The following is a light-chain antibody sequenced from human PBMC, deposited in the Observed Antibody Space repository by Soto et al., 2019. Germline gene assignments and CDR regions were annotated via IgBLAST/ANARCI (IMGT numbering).Light chain of an antibody. CDR2: DAS. CDR3: QQYNNWLRWT. V-gene: IGKV3-15*01. CDR1: QNIGTN. J-gene: IGKJ1*01. Sequence: EIVMTQSPATLSVSPGERATLSCWASQNIGTNLAWYQQRPGQGPRLLIYDASTRATGIPARFSGSGSGTDFTLTISNLQSEDFAVYYCQQYNNWLRWTFGQGTKVE.